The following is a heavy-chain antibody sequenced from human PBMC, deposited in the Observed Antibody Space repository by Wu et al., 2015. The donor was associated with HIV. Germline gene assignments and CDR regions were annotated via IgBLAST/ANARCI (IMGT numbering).Heavy chain of an antibody. J-gene: IGHJ5*02. CDR2: IIPISGTT. V-gene: IGHV1-69*05. CDR3: ARDGDYCSEVIRSFGRFSVPVSGTPYGGTGRVTRFGTRTSRSYRPSDP. Sequence: QVQLVQSGAEVKKPGSSVKVSCKASGGTLNKYAINWVRQAPGQGLEWMGGIIPISGTTNYAQKFRGRVKVTTDASTNTAYMEMTSLTSEDTAMYYCARDGDYCSEVIRSFGRFSVPVSGTPYGGTGRVTRFGTRTSRSYRPSDP. CDR1: GGTLNKYA. D-gene: IGHD2-15*01.